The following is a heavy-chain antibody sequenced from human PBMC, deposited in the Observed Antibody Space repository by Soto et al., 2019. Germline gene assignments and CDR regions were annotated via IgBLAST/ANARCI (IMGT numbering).Heavy chain of an antibody. CDR3: ARHDGRGHREYSGYFYYYYYMDV. D-gene: IGHD5-12*01. CDR1: GGSISSSSYY. V-gene: IGHV4-39*01. Sequence: SETLSLTCTVSGGSISSSSYYWGWIRQPPGKGLEWIGSIYYSGSTYYNPSLKSRVTISVDTSKNQFSLKLSSVTAADTAVYYCARHDGRGHREYSGYFYYYYYMDVWGKGTTVTVSS. J-gene: IGHJ6*03. CDR2: IYYSGST.